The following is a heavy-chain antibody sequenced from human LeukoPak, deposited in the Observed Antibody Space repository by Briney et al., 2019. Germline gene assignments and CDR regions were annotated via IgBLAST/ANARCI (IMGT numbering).Heavy chain of an antibody. V-gene: IGHV1-69*13. CDR3: ARDSEDYYDSSGYRY. D-gene: IGHD3-22*01. CDR1: GGTFSSYA. J-gene: IGHJ4*02. CDR2: IIPIFGTA. Sequence: SVKVSCKASGGTFSSYAISWVRQAPGQGLEWMGGIIPIFGTANYAQKFQGRVTITADESTSTAYMELSSLRSEDTAVYYCARDSEDYYDSSGYRYWGQGTLVTVSS.